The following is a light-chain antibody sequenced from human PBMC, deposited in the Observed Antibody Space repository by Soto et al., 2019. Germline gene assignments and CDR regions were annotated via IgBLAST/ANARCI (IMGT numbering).Light chain of an antibody. CDR2: GAS. CDR3: LQNHNYPRT. V-gene: IGKV1-6*01. Sequence: QITQSPSSVSASVGDRVTITCRASQDISDDVGWYQQTPGKAPKLLISGASRLQSGVPSRFSGSGSGAAFTLTITSLRPEDSATYYCLQNHNYPRTFGQGTKVDI. J-gene: IGKJ1*01. CDR1: QDISDD.